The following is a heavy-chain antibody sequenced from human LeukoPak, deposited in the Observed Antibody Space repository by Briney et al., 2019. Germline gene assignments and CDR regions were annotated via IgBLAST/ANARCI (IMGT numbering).Heavy chain of an antibody. V-gene: IGHV4-31*03. J-gene: IGHJ4*02. Sequence: PSQTLSLTCTVSGGSISSGGYYRSWIRQHPGKGLEWIGYIYYSGSTYYNPSLKSRVTISVDTSKNQFSLKLSSVTAADTAVYYCARDNDPTDYYDSRGYDCWGQGTLVTVSS. CDR3: ARDNDPTDYYDSRGYDC. CDR1: GGSISSGGYY. CDR2: IYYSGST. D-gene: IGHD3-22*01.